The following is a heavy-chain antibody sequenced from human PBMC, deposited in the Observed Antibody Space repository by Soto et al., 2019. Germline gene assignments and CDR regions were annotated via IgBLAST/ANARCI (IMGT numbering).Heavy chain of an antibody. CDR1: GFTFSSYG. D-gene: IGHD3-16*01. CDR3: AKDRRIMAYYYYYMDV. CDR2: ISYDGSNK. V-gene: IGHV3-30*18. Sequence: GGSLRLSCAASGFTFSSYGMHWVRQAPGKGLEWVAVISYDGSNKYYADSVKGRFTISRDNSKNTLYLQMNSLRAEDTAVYYCAKDRRIMAYYYYYMDVWGKGTTVTVSS. J-gene: IGHJ6*03.